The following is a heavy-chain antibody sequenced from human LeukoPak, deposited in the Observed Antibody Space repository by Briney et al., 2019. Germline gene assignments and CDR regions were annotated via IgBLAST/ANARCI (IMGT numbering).Heavy chain of an antibody. J-gene: IGHJ5*02. D-gene: IGHD6-6*01. CDR3: ARGWQINSSGGFVDP. CDR1: GYIFTDYY. Sequence: ASVRVSCKASGYIFTDYYVHWVRQAPGQGLEWMGLINPNSGGTNFAQKFQGRVTMTRDTSITTAYMELSRLSSDDTAVYYCARGWQINSSGGFVDPWGQGTVLTVSS. CDR2: INPNSGGT. V-gene: IGHV1-2*02.